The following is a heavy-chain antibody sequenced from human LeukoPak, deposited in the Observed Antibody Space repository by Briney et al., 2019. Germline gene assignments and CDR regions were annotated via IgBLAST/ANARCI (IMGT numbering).Heavy chain of an antibody. J-gene: IGHJ4*02. Sequence: ASVRVSCKASGYTFTGYYMHWVRQAPGQGPEWMGWINPNSGNTGYAQKFQGRVTMTRNTSISTAYMELSSLRSEDTAVYYCARAGDGYNDYWGQGTLVTVSS. CDR1: GYTFTGYY. D-gene: IGHD5-24*01. V-gene: IGHV1-8*02. CDR3: ARAGDGYNDY. CDR2: INPNSGNT.